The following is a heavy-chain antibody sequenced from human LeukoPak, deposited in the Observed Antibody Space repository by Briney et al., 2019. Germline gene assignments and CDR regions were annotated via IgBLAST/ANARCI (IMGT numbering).Heavy chain of an antibody. CDR2: INLSGST. V-gene: IGHV4-34*01. D-gene: IGHD3-22*01. CDR1: GGSFSGYY. CDR3: ARGPDYYDSSGYYYYYGMDV. Sequence: SETLSLTCAVYGGSFSGYYWSCIRQPPGKGLEWIGEINLSGSTNYNPSLKSRVTISVDRSKNQFSLKLSSVTAADTAVYYCARGPDYYDSSGYYYYYGMDVWGQGTTVTVSS. J-gene: IGHJ6*02.